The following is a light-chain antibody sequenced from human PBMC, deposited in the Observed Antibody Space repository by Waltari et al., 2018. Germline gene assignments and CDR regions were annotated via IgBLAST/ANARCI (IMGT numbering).Light chain of an antibody. CDR3: QETNTFPIT. V-gene: IGKV1D-12*01. J-gene: IGKJ5*01. CDR1: QDISNQ. CDR2: DAS. Sequence: DIQMTQSPSSVSASAGDTVTITCRASQDISNQLTWYQQKPGKAPKFLIYDASTLESGVPSRFSGSGSGTDFTLTVRSLQPEDFATYYCQETNTFPITFGQGTRLEIK.